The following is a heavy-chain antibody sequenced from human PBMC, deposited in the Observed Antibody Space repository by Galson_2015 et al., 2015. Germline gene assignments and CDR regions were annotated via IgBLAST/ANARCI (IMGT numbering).Heavy chain of an antibody. V-gene: IGHV5-10-1*01. CDR2: IDPSDSYT. CDR1: GYSFTTYW. D-gene: IGHD5-12*01. CDR3: ARAYSGYEPAH. Sequence: QSGAEVKKPGESLRISCKGSGYSFTTYWISWVRQMPGKGLEWMGHIDPSDSYTNYSPSFQGHVTMSADKSITTAYLQWSSLEASDPAMYYCARAYSGYEPAHWGQGPLVTVSS. J-gene: IGHJ4*02.